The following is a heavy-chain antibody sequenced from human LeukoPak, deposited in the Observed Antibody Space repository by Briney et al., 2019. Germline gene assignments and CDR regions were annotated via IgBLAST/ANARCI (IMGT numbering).Heavy chain of an antibody. CDR2: INQDGSAR. D-gene: IGHD1-7*01. Sequence: GGSLRLSCTVSGFSFSSYWMSWVRQAPGKGLEGVANINQDGSARYYVDSVKGRFTISRDNAKNSMYLQMNSLRAEDTAVYYCARWEIRGTAHQLDYWGQGTLVTVSS. CDR1: GFSFSSYW. CDR3: ARWEIRGTAHQLDY. J-gene: IGHJ4*02. V-gene: IGHV3-7*01.